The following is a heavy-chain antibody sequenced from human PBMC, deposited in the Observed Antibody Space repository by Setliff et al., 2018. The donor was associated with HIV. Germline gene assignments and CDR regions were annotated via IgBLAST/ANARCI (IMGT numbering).Heavy chain of an antibody. Sequence: SVKVSCKASGGTFSSYAFSWVRQAPGQGLEWMGGIIPILGIANYAQKFQGRVTITADTATSRADMELRSLRSDDTAVYFCARLGSGWSNSYYYAMDIWGQGTTVTVSS. J-gene: IGHJ6*02. CDR3: ARLGSGWSNSYYYAMDI. CDR1: GGTFSSYA. V-gene: IGHV1-69*10. CDR2: IIPILGIA. D-gene: IGHD6-19*01.